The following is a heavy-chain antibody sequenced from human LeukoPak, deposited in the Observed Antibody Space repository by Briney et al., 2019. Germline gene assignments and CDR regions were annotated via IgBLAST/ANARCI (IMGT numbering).Heavy chain of an antibody. D-gene: IGHD2-15*01. V-gene: IGHV4-39*01. CDR1: GGSISSSSYY. Sequence: SETLSLTCTVSGGSISSSSYYWGWIRQPPGKGLEWIGSIYYSGSTYYNPSLRSRVTISVDTSKNQFSLKLSSVTAADTAVYYCASHGGGGFDYWAREPWSPSPQ. J-gene: IGHJ4*02. CDR2: IYYSGST. CDR3: ASHGGGGFDY.